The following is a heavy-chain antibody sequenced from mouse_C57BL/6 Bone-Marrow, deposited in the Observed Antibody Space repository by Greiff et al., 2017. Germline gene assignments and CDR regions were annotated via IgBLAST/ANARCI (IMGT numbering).Heavy chain of an antibody. CDR2: IHPSDSYT. D-gene: IGHD2-2*01. Sequence: QVQLKQPGAELVKPGASVKVSCKASGYTFTSYWMHWVKQRPGQGLEWIGRIHPSDSYTNYNQKFKGKDTLTVDKSSSTAYMQLSSLTSEDSAVCYCAIPLLWLRRRRRVVWDYWGQGTTLTVSS. J-gene: IGHJ2*01. CDR3: AIPLLWLRRRRRVVWDY. V-gene: IGHV1-74*01. CDR1: GYTFTSYW.